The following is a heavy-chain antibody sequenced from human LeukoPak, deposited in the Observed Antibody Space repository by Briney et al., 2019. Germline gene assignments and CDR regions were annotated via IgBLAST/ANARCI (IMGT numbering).Heavy chain of an antibody. CDR1: GGSISSGGYY. Sequence: SQTLSLTCTVSGGSISSGGYYWSWIRQHPGKGLEWIGYIYYSGSTYYNPSLKSRVTISVDTSKNQFSLKLSSVTAADTAVYYCARSLGLRFLEWLPYYFGYWGQGTLVTVSS. J-gene: IGHJ4*02. D-gene: IGHD3-3*01. CDR2: IYYSGST. V-gene: IGHV4-31*03. CDR3: ARSLGLRFLEWLPYYFGY.